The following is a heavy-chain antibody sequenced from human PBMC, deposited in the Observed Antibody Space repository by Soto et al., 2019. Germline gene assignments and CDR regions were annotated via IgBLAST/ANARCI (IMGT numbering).Heavy chain of an antibody. CDR2: INHSGST. CDR1: GGSFSGYY. D-gene: IGHD2-15*01. V-gene: IGHV4-34*01. J-gene: IGHJ4*02. Sequence: QVQLQQWGAGLLKPSETLSLTCAVYGGSFSGYYWSWIRQPPGKGLEWIGEINHSGSTNYNPSLKSRVTTSVDTSKNQFSLKLSSVTAADTAVYYCARVLRGSGVDYWGQGTLVTVSS. CDR3: ARVLRGSGVDY.